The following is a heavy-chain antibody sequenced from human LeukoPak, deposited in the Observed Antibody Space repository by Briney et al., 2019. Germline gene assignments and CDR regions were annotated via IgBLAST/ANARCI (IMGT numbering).Heavy chain of an antibody. J-gene: IGHJ4*02. CDR1: GGSISSGSYY. CDR2: IYTSGST. Sequence: SETLSLTCTVSGGSISSGSYYWSWIRQPAGKGLEWIGRIYTSGSTNYNPSLKSRVTISVDTSKNQFSLKLSSVTAADTAVYYCSGINYWGQGTLVTVSS. CDR3: SGINY. D-gene: IGHD2-15*01. V-gene: IGHV4-61*02.